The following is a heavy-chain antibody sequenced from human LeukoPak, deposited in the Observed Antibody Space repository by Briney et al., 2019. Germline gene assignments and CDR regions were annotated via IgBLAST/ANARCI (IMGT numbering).Heavy chain of an antibody. Sequence: GGSLRLSCAASEFSFSSSGMHWVRQAPGKGLEWVTFIRNDGSKKYYADSVKGRFTISRDNSKNTLYLQMNSLRAEDTAVYYCAKGDSYGYVRWGQGTLVTASS. D-gene: IGHD5-18*01. CDR3: AKGDSYGYVR. V-gene: IGHV3-30*02. CDR2: IRNDGSKK. CDR1: EFSFSSSG. J-gene: IGHJ4*02.